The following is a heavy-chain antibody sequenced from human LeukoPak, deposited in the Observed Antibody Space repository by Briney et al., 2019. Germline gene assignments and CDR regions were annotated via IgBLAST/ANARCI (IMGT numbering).Heavy chain of an antibody. Sequence: GGSLRLSCAASGFIFSQYSMNWVRQAPGKGLEWVSHIRGSSETFYADSVKGRFTISRDNARNSLYLQMNNLRGEDTAIYYCARDAGNSGYGCDLWGQGTLVTASS. CDR1: GFIFSQYS. J-gene: IGHJ5*02. V-gene: IGHV3-48*01. D-gene: IGHD5-12*01. CDR2: IRGSSET. CDR3: ARDAGNSGYGCDL.